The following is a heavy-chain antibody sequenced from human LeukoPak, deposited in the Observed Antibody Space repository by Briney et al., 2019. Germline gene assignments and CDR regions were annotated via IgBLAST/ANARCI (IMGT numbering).Heavy chain of an antibody. CDR2: IYYSGST. CDR1: GGSISSSSYY. J-gene: IGHJ4*02. D-gene: IGHD5-12*01. Sequence: SETLSLTCTVSGGSISSSSYYWGWIRQPPGKGLEWIGSIYYSGSTYYNPSLKSRVTISVDTSKNQFSLKLSSVTAADTAVYYCAREVNQKYSGYDWGFDYWGQGTLVTVSS. CDR3: AREVNQKYSGYDWGFDY. V-gene: IGHV4-39*02.